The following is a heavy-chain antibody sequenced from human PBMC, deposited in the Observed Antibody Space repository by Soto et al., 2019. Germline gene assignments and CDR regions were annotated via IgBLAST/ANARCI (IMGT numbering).Heavy chain of an antibody. CDR2: IYDSGST. Sequence: SDTLSLTCAVSGDSISRGGYSWTWIRQPPGKALEWIGNIYDSGSTSYNPSLKSRVTISVDRSKNQFSLKLTSVTAADTAVYFCARGSSSYYDYGMDVWGQGTTVTVS. CDR3: ARGSSSYYDYGMDV. J-gene: IGHJ6*02. D-gene: IGHD6-6*01. CDR1: GDSISRGGYS. V-gene: IGHV4-30-2*01.